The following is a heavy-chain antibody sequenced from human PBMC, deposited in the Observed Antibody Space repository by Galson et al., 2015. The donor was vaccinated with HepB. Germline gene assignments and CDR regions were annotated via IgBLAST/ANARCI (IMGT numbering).Heavy chain of an antibody. J-gene: IGHJ6*01. V-gene: IGHV4-34*01. CDR2: ITQRGST. Sequence: LSLTCAVFGGSFSSYHWTWIRQPPGKGLEWIGEITQRGSTHSHPSLKSRVTISVDTSKNQFSLKVTSVTAADTAVYYCARGKGRQVLLDYHYYGMDVWGQGTTVSVSS. CDR1: GGSFSSYH. CDR3: ARGKGRQVLLDYHYYGMDV. D-gene: IGHD3-3*01.